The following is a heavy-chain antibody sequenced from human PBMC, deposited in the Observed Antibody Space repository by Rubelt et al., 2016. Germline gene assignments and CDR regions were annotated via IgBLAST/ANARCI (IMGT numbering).Heavy chain of an antibody. CDR1: GFTFSSNA. V-gene: IGHV3-23*01. CDR3: ARDLAFNSMDV. D-gene: IGHD5-12*01. Sequence: EVQLLESGGGLVQPGGSLGLSCTASGFTFSSNAMSWVRQAPGTGLEWVSAISGSGGNTYYADSVKGRFTISRDNSKNTLYLQLNSLRAEDTALSYCARDLAFNSMDVWGQGTTVTVAS. CDR2: ISGSGGNT. J-gene: IGHJ6*02.